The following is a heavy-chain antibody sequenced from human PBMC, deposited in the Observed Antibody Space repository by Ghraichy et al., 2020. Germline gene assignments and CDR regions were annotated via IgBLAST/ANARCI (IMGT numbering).Heavy chain of an antibody. J-gene: IGHJ6*02. CDR2: IYSGGST. V-gene: IGHV3-53*01. Sequence: GGSLRLSCAASGFTVSSNYMSWVRQAPGKGLEWVSVIYSGGSTYYADSVKGRFTISRDNSKNTLYLQMNSLRAEDTAVYYCARGGRYYDFWSGWYYGMDVWGQGTTVTVSS. CDR1: GFTVSSNY. D-gene: IGHD3-3*01. CDR3: ARGGRYYDFWSGWYYGMDV.